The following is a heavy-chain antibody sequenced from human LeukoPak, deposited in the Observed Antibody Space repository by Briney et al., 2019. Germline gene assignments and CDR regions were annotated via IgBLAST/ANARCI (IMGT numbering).Heavy chain of an antibody. J-gene: IGHJ4*02. D-gene: IGHD3-3*01. Sequence: GGSLRLSCAASGFTFSSYAMSWVRQAPGKGLEWVSAISGSGGSTYYADSVKGRFTISRDNSKNTLYLQMNSLRAEDTAVYYCAKDRNYDFWSGYVPSPYWGQGTLVTASS. CDR3: AKDRNYDFWSGYVPSPY. CDR2: ISGSGGST. CDR1: GFTFSSYA. V-gene: IGHV3-23*01.